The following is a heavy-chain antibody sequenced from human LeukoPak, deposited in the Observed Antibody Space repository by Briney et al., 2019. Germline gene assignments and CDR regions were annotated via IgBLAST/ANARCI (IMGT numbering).Heavy chain of an antibody. CDR3: ARALVGGRFDY. CDR1: GFTFSSYS. D-gene: IGHD2-8*02. Sequence: PGGSLRLSCAASGFTFSSYSMNWVRQAPGKGLEWVSYISSSSSTIYYADSVKGRFTISRDNAKNSLYLQMNSLRAEDTAVYYCARALVGGRFDYWGQGTLVTVSS. J-gene: IGHJ4*02. V-gene: IGHV3-48*04. CDR2: ISSSSSTI.